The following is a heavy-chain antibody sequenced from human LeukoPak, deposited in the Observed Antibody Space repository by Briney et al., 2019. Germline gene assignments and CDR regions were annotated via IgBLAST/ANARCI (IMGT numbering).Heavy chain of an antibody. V-gene: IGHV1-18*01. CDR3: ARSLAAGESYYFDY. D-gene: IGHD6-13*01. Sequence: ASVKVSCKASGYTFTRYGISWVRQAPGQGLEWMGWISAYSGNTNYAQKLQGRVIMTTDTSTSTAYMELRSLRSDDTAVYYCARSLAAGESYYFDYWGQGTLVTVSS. CDR2: ISAYSGNT. CDR1: GYTFTRYG. J-gene: IGHJ4*02.